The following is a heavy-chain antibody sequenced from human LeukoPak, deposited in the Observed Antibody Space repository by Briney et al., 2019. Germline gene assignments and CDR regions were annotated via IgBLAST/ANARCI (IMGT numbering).Heavy chain of an antibody. V-gene: IGHV4-59*12. Sequence: SKTLSLTCTVSGGSISSYYWSWIRQPPGKGLEWIGSIYYSGSTYHNPSLKSRVTVSIDTSKNQFSLKLSSVTVADTAVYYCARDSHYSTSSPYYYYYTNVWGEGTTVIVSS. J-gene: IGHJ6*03. CDR2: IYYSGST. CDR1: GGSISSYY. D-gene: IGHD6-6*01. CDR3: ARDSHYSTSSPYYYYYTNV.